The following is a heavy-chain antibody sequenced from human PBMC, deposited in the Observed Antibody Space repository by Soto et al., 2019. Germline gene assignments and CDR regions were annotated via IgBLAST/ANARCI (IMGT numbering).Heavy chain of an antibody. V-gene: IGHV4-30-4*01. CDR3: VIVEAVSPTGAFDF. CDR1: GGSISSGDYY. CDR2: IYYSGST. J-gene: IGHJ4*03. D-gene: IGHD1-1*01. Sequence: PSETLSLTCTVSGGSISSGDYYWSWIRQPPGKGLEWIGSIYYSGSTYYNPSLKSRVTISVATSKNQFSLKLSSATAADTAVYYCVIVEAVSPTGAFDFWGQGTMVTVSS.